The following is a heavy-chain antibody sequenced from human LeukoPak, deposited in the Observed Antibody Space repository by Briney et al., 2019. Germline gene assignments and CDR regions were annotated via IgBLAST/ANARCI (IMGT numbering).Heavy chain of an antibody. V-gene: IGHV1-24*01. D-gene: IGHD2-2*01. J-gene: IGHJ6*02. CDR1: GYTLTELS. Sequence: GASVKVSCKVSGYTLTELSMHWARQAPGKGLEWMGGFDPEDGETIYAQKFQGRVTMTEDTSTDTAYMELSSLRSEDTAVYYCATGCSSTSCYLGGHYGMDVWGQGTTVTVSS. CDR2: FDPEDGET. CDR3: ATGCSSTSCYLGGHYGMDV.